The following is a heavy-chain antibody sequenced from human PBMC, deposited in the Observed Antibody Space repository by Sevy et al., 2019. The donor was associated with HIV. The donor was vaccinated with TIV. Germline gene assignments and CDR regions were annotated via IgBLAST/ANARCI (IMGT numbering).Heavy chain of an antibody. CDR2: INRSGST. J-gene: IGHJ6*02. D-gene: IGHD6-13*01. V-gene: IGHV4-34*01. Sequence: SETLSLTCAVYGGSFSGYYWSWIRQPPGKGLEWIGEINRSGSTNYNPSLKSRVTISVDTSKNQFSLKLSSVTAADTAVYYCARGIYSSSWYHKVYYYGMDVWGQGTTVTVSS. CDR1: GGSFSGYY. CDR3: ARGIYSSSWYHKVYYYGMDV.